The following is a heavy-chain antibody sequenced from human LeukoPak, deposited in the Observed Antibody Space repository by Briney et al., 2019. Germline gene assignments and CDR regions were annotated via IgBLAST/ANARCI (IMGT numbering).Heavy chain of an antibody. CDR1: GFTFSNCA. V-gene: IGHV3-23*01. J-gene: IGHJ4*02. CDR3: AKGKVVTGIDY. Sequence: PGRSLRLSCAASGFTFSNCAMSWVRQAPGKELEWVSAISGGGGSTYYADSGKGRFTISRDNSKNTLYLQMNSLRAEDTAIYYCAKGKVVTGIDYWGQGTLVTVSS. D-gene: IGHD2-21*02. CDR2: ISGGGGST.